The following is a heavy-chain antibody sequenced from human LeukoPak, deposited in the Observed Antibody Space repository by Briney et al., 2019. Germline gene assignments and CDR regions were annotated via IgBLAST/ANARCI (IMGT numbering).Heavy chain of an antibody. D-gene: IGHD3-3*01. CDR3: ARGRLPYYDFWSGYLDNWFDP. CDR1: GGSFSGYY. CDR2: INHSGRT. Sequence: SETLSLTCAVYGGSFSGYYWSWIRQPPGKGLEWIGEINHSGRTNYNPSLKSRVTISVDTSKNQFSLKLSSVTAADTAVYYCARGRLPYYDFWSGYLDNWFDPWGQGTLVTVSS. V-gene: IGHV4-34*01. J-gene: IGHJ5*02.